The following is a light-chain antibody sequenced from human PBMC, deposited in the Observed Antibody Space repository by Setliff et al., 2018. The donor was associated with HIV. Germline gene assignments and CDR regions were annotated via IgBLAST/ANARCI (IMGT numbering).Light chain of an antibody. CDR2: GTA. V-gene: IGLV1-40*01. CDR1: SSNIGAGYD. J-gene: IGLJ3*02. Sequence: QSVLTQPPSVSGAPGQRVSISCTGSSSNIGAGYDVHWYQQFPGTAPKLLIYGTANRPSGVPDRFSASKSGTSASLAITGLQAEDEADYFCQSYDTSLSGSVFGGGTKSPS. CDR3: QSYDTSLSGSV.